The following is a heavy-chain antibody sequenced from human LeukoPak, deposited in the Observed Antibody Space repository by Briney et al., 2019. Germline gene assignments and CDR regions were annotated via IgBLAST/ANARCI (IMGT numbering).Heavy chain of an antibody. CDR1: GFTFSSYA. CDR3: AKDSIIEHYYYYGMDV. Sequence: GGSLRLSCAASGFTFSSYAMHWVRQAPGKGLEWVAVISYDGSNKYYADSVKGRFTISRDNSKNTLYLQVNSLRAEDTAVYYCAKDSIIEHYYYYGMDVWGQGTTVTVSS. V-gene: IGHV3-30*04. J-gene: IGHJ6*02. D-gene: IGHD3-16*02. CDR2: ISYDGSNK.